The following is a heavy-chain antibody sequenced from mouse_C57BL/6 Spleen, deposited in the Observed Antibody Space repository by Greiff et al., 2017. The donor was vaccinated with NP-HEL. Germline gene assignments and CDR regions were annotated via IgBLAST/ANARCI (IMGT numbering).Heavy chain of an antibody. CDR1: GYTFTSYT. V-gene: IGHV1-4*01. D-gene: IGHD1-1*01. CDR3: ARRVVATDYFDY. CDR2: ITPSSGYT. Sequence: QVQLQQSGAELARPGASVKMSCKASGYTFTSYTMHWVNQRPGQGLEWIGYITPSSGYTKYNQKFKDKATLTADKSSSTAYMQLSSLTSEDSAVYDCARRVVATDYFDYWGQGTTLTVSS. J-gene: IGHJ2*01.